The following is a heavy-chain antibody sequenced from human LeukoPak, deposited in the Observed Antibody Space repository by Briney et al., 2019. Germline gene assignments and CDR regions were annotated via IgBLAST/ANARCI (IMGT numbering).Heavy chain of an antibody. CDR3: AKDRQRALAVAGTGYFDY. J-gene: IGHJ4*02. CDR2: IRYDGSNK. D-gene: IGHD6-19*01. CDR1: GFTFSSYG. V-gene: IGHV3-30*02. Sequence: GGSLRLSCAASGFTFSSYGMHWVRQAPGKGLEGVAFIRYDGSNKYYADSVKGRFTISRDNSKSTLYLQMNSLRAEDTAVYYCAKDRQRALAVAGTGYFDYWGQGTLVTVSS.